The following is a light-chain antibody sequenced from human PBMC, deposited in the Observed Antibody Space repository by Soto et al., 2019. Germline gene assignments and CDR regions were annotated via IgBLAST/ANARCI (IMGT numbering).Light chain of an antibody. J-gene: IGLJ1*01. V-gene: IGLV2-8*01. CDR1: SSDVGGYNF. Sequence: QSALTQPPSASGSPGQSVTISCTGTSSDVGGYNFVSWYQHFPGKAPKLIIYEVTKRPSGVPDRFSGSKSGNTASLTVSGLQTDDEANYYCSSYGGSNNFVFGTGTKLTVL. CDR3: SSYGGSNNFV. CDR2: EVT.